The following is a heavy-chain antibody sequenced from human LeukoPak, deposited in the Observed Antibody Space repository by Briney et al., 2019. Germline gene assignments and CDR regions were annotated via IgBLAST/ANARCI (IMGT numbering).Heavy chain of an antibody. J-gene: IGHJ4*02. CDR3: ARDDCSSTSCKYYFDY. D-gene: IGHD2-2*01. CDR2: VIPIFGTA. V-gene: IGHV1-69*13. CDR1: GYTFTSYG. Sequence: ASVKVSCKASGYTFTSYGISWVRQAPGQGLEWMGGVIPIFGTANYAQKFQGRVTITADESPSTAYMELSSLRSEDTAVYYCARDDCSSTSCKYYFDYWGQGTLVTVSS.